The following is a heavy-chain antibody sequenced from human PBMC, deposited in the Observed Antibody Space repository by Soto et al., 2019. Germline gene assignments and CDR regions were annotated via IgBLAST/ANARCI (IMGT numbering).Heavy chain of an antibody. CDR1: GGSISNHY. Sequence: QVQLQESGPGLVKPSETLSLTCTVSGGSISNHYWCWIRQPPGKGLGWIGYIYYNGNTNYNPSLKCRVTMSVDTAKNQITLKLSSVTAADTAVYYCTRANWDSEYWGQGTLVTFSS. D-gene: IGHD7-27*01. V-gene: IGHV4-59*11. CDR3: TRANWDSEY. CDR2: IYYNGNT. J-gene: IGHJ4*02.